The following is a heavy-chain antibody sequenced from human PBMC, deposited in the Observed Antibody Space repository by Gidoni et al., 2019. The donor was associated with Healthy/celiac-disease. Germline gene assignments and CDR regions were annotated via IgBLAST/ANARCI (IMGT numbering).Heavy chain of an antibody. J-gene: IGHJ4*02. CDR2: ISGSGGST. Sequence: TASGFTFSSYAMSWGRQAPGKGLEGVSAISGSGGSTYYADSVKVRCTISRDNSKNTLYLQMNSLSAEYTAVYYCSKISLAARLSWGQETLVTVSS. CDR3: SKISLAARLS. D-gene: IGHD6-6*01. CDR1: GFTFSSYA. V-gene: IGHV3-23*01.